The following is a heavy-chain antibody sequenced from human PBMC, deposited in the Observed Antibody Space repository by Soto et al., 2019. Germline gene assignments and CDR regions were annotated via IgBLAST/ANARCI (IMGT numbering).Heavy chain of an antibody. J-gene: IGHJ5*01. V-gene: IGHV4-4*07. CDR3: ARESTVAGTDNWFDS. Sequence: PXEALSLTFTVSGAFISGYYWSCIRQPAGKGLEWIGRIYTSGSTKYSPSLKSRATMSVDTSKKQFSLKLNSVTAADTAVYYCARESTVAGTDNWFDSWGQGTLVTVSS. CDR2: IYTSGST. CDR1: GAFISGYY. D-gene: IGHD6-13*01.